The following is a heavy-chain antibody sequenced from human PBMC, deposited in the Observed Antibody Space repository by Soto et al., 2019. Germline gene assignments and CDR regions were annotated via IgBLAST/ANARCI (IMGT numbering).Heavy chain of an antibody. D-gene: IGHD6-19*01. CDR2: ISSTGRTI. CDR1: GFTFSNYY. CDR3: ARSYSSGWEFDY. J-gene: IGHJ4*01. Sequence: LRRSCGASGFTFSNYYMSWIRQAPGKGLEWVSYISSTGRTIYYADSVKGRFTVSRDNAQNSLSLKLNSLRVEDTAVYYCARSYSSGWEFDYWGQEPRSPSPQ. V-gene: IGHV3-11*01.